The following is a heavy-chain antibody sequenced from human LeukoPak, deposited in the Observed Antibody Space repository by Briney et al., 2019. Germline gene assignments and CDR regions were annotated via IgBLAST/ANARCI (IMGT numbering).Heavy chain of an antibody. V-gene: IGHV1-18*01. CDR2: ISAYNGNT. CDR1: GYTFTSYG. CDR3: ARVFCSSTSCRDYYYYYYMDV. Sequence: GASVKVSCKASGYTFTSYGISWVRQAPGQGLEWMGWISAYNGNTNYAQKLQGRVTMTTDTSTSTAYMELRSLRSDDTAVYYCARVFCSSTSCRDYYYYYYMDVWGKGTTVTISS. J-gene: IGHJ6*03. D-gene: IGHD2-2*01.